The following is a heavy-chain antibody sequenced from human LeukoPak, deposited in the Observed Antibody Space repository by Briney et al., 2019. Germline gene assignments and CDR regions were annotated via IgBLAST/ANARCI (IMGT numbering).Heavy chain of an antibody. CDR1: GFAFSNYA. Sequence: PGGSLRLSCRTSGFAFSNYAMNWVRQAPGKGLEWVSGISGGSAYYSDSVKGRFTISRYNSKNILYLQMNRLRAEGTAVYFCAKDICTSTLCLLYFDSWGQGTLHTVSS. V-gene: IGHV3-23*01. J-gene: IGHJ4*02. CDR3: AKDICTSTLCLLYFDS. D-gene: IGHD2-8*01. CDR2: ISGGSA.